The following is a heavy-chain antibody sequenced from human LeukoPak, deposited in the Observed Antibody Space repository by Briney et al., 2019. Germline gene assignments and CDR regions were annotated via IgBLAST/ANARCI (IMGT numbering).Heavy chain of an antibody. J-gene: IGHJ2*01. CDR1: GGSISSYY. V-gene: IGHV4-4*07. Sequence: SETLSLTCTVSGGSISSYYWSWIRQPAGKGLEWTGRIYTSGSTNYNPSLKSRVTMSVDTSKNQFSLKLSSVTAADTAVYYCAREYYDILTGYGIHWYFDLWGRGTLVTVSS. CDR3: AREYYDILTGYGIHWYFDL. CDR2: IYTSGST. D-gene: IGHD3-9*01.